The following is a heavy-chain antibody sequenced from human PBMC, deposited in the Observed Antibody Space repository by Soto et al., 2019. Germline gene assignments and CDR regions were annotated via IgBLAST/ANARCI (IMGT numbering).Heavy chain of an antibody. CDR1: GFTFSNHW. CDR3: ARGIQWRYGMDV. D-gene: IGHD5-12*01. V-gene: IGHV3-74*01. Sequence: EVQLVESGGGLVQPGGSLRLSSAAAGFTFSNHWMHWVRQAPGRGLVWVSRINSEGSSTFYADSVKGRFTISRDNAKKTVYLQMNSLRGDDTGVYYCARGIQWRYGMDVWGQGTTVTVSS. CDR2: INSEGSST. J-gene: IGHJ6*02.